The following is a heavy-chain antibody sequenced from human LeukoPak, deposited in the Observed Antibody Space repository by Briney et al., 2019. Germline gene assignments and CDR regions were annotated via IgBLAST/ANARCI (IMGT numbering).Heavy chain of an antibody. CDR1: GYTFTSYG. Sequence: ASVKVSCKASGYTFTSYGIGWVRQAPGQGLEWMVWISAYNGNTNYAQKLQGRVTMTTDTSTSTAYMELRSLRSDDTVVYYCARAKDLKYSGSYLPNFDYWGQGTLVTVSS. J-gene: IGHJ4*02. CDR3: ARAKDLKYSGSYLPNFDY. V-gene: IGHV1-18*01. D-gene: IGHD1-26*01. CDR2: ISAYNGNT.